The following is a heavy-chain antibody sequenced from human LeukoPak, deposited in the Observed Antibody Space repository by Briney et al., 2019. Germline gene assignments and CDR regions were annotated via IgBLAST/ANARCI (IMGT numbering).Heavy chain of an antibody. CDR1: GFTVSRNY. D-gene: IGHD1-26*01. Sequence: GGSLRLSCAASGFTVSRNYMSWVRQAPGQGLEWVSVIYSADSAYYADSVRGRFTISRDNSKNTLYLQMNSLRADDTAVYYCAREVGGGATNYFDYWGQGTLVTVSS. CDR2: IYSADSA. V-gene: IGHV3-53*01. J-gene: IGHJ4*02. CDR3: AREVGGGATNYFDY.